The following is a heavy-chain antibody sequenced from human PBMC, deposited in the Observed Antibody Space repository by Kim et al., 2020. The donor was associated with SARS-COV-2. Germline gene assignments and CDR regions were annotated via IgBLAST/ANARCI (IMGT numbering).Heavy chain of an antibody. J-gene: IGHJ5*02. CDR2: INHSGST. D-gene: IGHD1-26*01. V-gene: IGHV4-34*01. CDR1: GGSFSGYY. CDR3: ARAVGSGSYWFDP. Sequence: SETLSLTCAVYGGSFSGYYWSWIRQPPGKGLEWIGEINHSGSTNYNPSLKSRVTISVDTSKNQFSLKLSSVTAADTAVYYCARAVGSGSYWFDPWGQGTLVTVSS.